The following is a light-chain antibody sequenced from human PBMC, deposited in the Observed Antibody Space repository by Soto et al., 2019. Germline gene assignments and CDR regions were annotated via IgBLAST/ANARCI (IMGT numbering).Light chain of an antibody. J-gene: IGKJ5*01. Sequence: EVVMTQSPATLSVSPGERATLSCRASQRISSNLAWYQQRPGQSPRLLIYDTSNRATGIPARFSGSGSGTDFTLTISSLEPEDFAVYFCQQRTNWRITFGQGTRLEIK. CDR3: QQRTNWRIT. CDR1: QRISSN. V-gene: IGKV3-11*01. CDR2: DTS.